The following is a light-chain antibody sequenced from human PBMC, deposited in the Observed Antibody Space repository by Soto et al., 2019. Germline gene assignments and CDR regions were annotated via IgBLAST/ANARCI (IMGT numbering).Light chain of an antibody. CDR3: QQRSNWPRT. CDR2: DAS. J-gene: IGKJ4*01. Sequence: EIVLTQSPATLSLSPGERATLSCRASQSLSSYLAWYQQKPGQAPRLLIYDASKRATGIPARFSGSGSGTDFTLRGGSLEPEDFAVYYCQQRSNWPRTFGGGTKVEIK. CDR1: QSLSSY. V-gene: IGKV3-11*01.